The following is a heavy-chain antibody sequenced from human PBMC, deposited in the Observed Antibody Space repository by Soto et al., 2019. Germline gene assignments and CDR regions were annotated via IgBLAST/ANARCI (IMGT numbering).Heavy chain of an antibody. CDR2: FDPEDGET. CDR1: GYTLTELS. Sequence: QVQLVQSGAEVKEPGASVQVSCKVSGYTLTELSIHWVRQAPGKGLEWMGGFDPEDGETLYAQKFQGRVTMTEDTSTDTAYMDLSSLSSEDTAVYYCATVYTAAWSTHHYYYMDVWGKGTTVTVAS. V-gene: IGHV1-24*01. J-gene: IGHJ6*03. D-gene: IGHD3-16*01. CDR3: ATVYTAAWSTHHYYYMDV.